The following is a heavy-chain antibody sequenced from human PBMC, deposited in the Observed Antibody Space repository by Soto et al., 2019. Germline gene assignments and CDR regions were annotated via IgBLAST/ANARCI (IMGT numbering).Heavy chain of an antibody. CDR3: ASVSDYYDSSGYPRFDY. CDR1: GYSISSGYY. Sequence: SETLSLTCAVSGYSISSGYYWGWIRQPPGKGLEWIGSIYHSGSTYYNPSLKSRVTISVDTSKNQFSLKLSSVTAADAAVYYCASVSDYYDSSGYPRFDYWGQGTLVTVPQ. CDR2: IYHSGST. V-gene: IGHV4-38-2*01. D-gene: IGHD3-22*01. J-gene: IGHJ4*02.